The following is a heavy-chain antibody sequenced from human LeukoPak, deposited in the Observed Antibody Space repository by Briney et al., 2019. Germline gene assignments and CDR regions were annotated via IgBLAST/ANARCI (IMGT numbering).Heavy chain of an antibody. CDR3: AGARGEVVPAAEGFDP. CDR2: INPKSGGT. V-gene: IGHV1-2*02. D-gene: IGHD2-2*01. J-gene: IGHJ5*02. Sequence: ASVKVSCKASGYTFTGYYMHWVRQAPGQGLEWMGWINPKSGGTNYGQKFQGRVTMTRDTSTSTAYMELSRLRSDDTAVYYCAGARGEVVPAAEGFDPWGQGTLVTVSS. CDR1: GYTFTGYY.